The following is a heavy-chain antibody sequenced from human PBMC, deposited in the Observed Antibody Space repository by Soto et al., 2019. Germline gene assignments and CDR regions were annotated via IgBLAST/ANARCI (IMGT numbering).Heavy chain of an antibody. V-gene: IGHV4-31*03. Sequence: PSETLSLTCTVSGGSISSGGYYWSWIRQHPGKGLEWIGYIYYSGSTYYNPSLKSRVTISVDTSKNQFSLKLSSVTAAATAVYYCARVPQYYYDTPSGSGAIDIWGQGTLVTVSS. CDR1: GGSISSGGYY. CDR3: ARVPQYYYDTPSGSGAIDI. D-gene: IGHD3-22*01. J-gene: IGHJ3*02. CDR2: IYYSGST.